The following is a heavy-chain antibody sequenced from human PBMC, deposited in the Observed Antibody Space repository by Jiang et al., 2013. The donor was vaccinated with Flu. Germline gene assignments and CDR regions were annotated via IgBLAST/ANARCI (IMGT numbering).Heavy chain of an antibody. V-gene: IGHV1-24*01. Sequence: SGAEVKKPGASVKVSCKVSGYTLTELPMHWVRQAPGKGLEWMGGFDPEDGETIYAQKFQGRVTMTEDTSTDTAYMELSSLRSEDTAVYYCATDLGSSHIFDPWGQGTLVTVSS. J-gene: IGHJ5*02. CDR1: GYTLTELP. D-gene: IGHD6-13*01. CDR3: ATDLGSSHIFDP. CDR2: FDPEDGET.